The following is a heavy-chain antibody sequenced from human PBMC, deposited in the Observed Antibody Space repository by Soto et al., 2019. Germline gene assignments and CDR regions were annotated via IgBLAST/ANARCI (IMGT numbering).Heavy chain of an antibody. CDR3: AKDLHYYDSSGYYLTYGMDV. CDR1: GFTFSSYD. V-gene: IGHV3-30*18. CDR2: ISYDGSNK. J-gene: IGHJ6*02. D-gene: IGHD3-22*01. Sequence: GGSLRLSCAASGFTFSSYDTHWVRQAPGKGLEWVAVISYDGSNKYYPDSVKGRFTISRDNSKNTLYLQMNSLRAEDTAVYYCAKDLHYYDSSGYYLTYGMDVWVQGTTVTASS.